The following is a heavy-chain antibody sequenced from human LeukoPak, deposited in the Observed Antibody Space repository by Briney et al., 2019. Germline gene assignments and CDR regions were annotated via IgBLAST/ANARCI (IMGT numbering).Heavy chain of an antibody. CDR1: EFTFSNHW. Sequence: GGSLRLSCAASEFTFSNHWMHWVRQAPGEGLVWVSYINSDGSSTSYADYVKGRFTISRDNARNTLYLQMNSLRVEDTAVCYCARDGSLPDYWGQGTLVTVSS. V-gene: IGHV3-74*01. CDR2: INSDGSST. J-gene: IGHJ4*02. CDR3: ARDGSLPDY.